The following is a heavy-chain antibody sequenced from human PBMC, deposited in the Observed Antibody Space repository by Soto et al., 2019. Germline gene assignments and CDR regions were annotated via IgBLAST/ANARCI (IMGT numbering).Heavy chain of an antibody. CDR3: ARGLFTMIVVVIRTWFDP. V-gene: IGHV4-34*01. Sequence: PSETLSLTCAVYGGSFSGYYWSWIRQPPGKGLEWIGEINHSGSTNYNPSLKSRVTISVDTSKNQFSLKLSSVTAADTAVYYCARGLFTMIVVVIRTWFDPWGQGTLVTVSS. CDR2: INHSGST. D-gene: IGHD3-22*01. J-gene: IGHJ5*02. CDR1: GGSFSGYY.